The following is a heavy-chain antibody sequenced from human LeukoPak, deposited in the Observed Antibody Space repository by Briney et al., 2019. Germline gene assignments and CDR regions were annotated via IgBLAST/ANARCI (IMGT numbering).Heavy chain of an antibody. J-gene: IGHJ5*02. CDR1: GFTFSSYA. D-gene: IGHD3-10*01. V-gene: IGHV3-23*01. CDR3: ARDYRGSGSYYNWFDP. Sequence: GGSLRLSCAASGFTFSSYAMSWVRQAPGKGLEWVSAIIGSGSSTYYADSVKGRFTISRDNSKNTLFLQMNSLRAEDTAVYYCARDYRGSGSYYNWFDPWGQGTLVTVSS. CDR2: IIGSGSST.